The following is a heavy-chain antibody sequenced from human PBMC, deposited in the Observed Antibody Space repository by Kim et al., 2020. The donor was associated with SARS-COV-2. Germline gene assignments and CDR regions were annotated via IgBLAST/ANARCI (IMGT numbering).Heavy chain of an antibody. J-gene: IGHJ3*02. Sequence: GGSLRLSCGASGVSGFRFSSTGMHWVRQAPGKGLEWVAVIWADGKNKFYAESVKGRFTFSRDDSKNTLSLQMNSLRVEDTALYYCVRERAPFDAFDIWGQGTMVTVSS. CDR3: VRERAPFDAFDI. V-gene: IGHV3-33*01. CDR2: IWADGKNK. CDR1: GVSGFRFSSTG.